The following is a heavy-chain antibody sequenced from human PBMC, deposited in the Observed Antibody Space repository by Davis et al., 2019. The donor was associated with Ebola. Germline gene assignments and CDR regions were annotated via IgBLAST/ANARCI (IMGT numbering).Heavy chain of an antibody. J-gene: IGHJ3*02. Sequence: GESLKISCEGSGFIFSDYYINWIRQAPGKGLEWVAYIGGYGGVKYYADSVKGRFTISRDNAKNSVYLQLNSLRAEDTAMYYCARVDCSGGSCSSGFSAFDIWGQGTMVTVSS. CDR2: IGGYGGVK. CDR3: ARVDCSGGSCSSGFSAFDI. CDR1: GFIFSDYY. D-gene: IGHD2-15*01. V-gene: IGHV3-11*04.